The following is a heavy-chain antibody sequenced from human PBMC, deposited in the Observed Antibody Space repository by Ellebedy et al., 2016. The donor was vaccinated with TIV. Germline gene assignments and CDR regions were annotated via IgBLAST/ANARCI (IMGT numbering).Heavy chain of an antibody. CDR1: GYSISSDYY. CDR3: ARGGPSGTHHCDY. D-gene: IGHD3-10*01. CDR2: VYHSGTT. J-gene: IGHJ4*02. V-gene: IGHV4-38-2*02. Sequence: SETLSLTCPVSGYSISSDYYWGWIRQPPGKGLEWLGSVYHSGTTYYNPSLKTRVTISIDSSKNQFSLKLNSVTAADTAVYYCARGGPSGTHHCDYWGQGTLVTVSS.